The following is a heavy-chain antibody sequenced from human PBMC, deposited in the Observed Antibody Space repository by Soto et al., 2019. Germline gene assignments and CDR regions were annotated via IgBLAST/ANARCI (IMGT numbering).Heavy chain of an antibody. J-gene: IGHJ4*02. CDR1: GYTFTSYD. CDR2: MNPNSGNT. V-gene: IGHV1-8*01. CDR3: ARGNEYGGNFDY. D-gene: IGHD2-15*01. Sequence: QVQLVQSGAEVKKPGASVKVSCKAPGYTFTSYDINWVRQATGQGLESMGWMNPNSGNTGYAQKFQGRVTMTRNTSISTPYMELSSLRSEDTAVYYCARGNEYGGNFDYWGQGTLVTVSS.